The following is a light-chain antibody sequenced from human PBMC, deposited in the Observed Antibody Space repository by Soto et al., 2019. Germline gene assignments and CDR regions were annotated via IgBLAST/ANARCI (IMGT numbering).Light chain of an antibody. CDR2: AAS. CDR1: QSISSY. CDR3: QQSYSTPYT. J-gene: IGKJ2*01. V-gene: IGKV1-39*01. Sequence: DIQMTQSPSSLSASVGDRVTITCRASQSISSYLNWYQQKPGKAPNLLIDAASSLQSGVPSRFSGSVSGTDVTLTISSLQPEDFATYYCQQSYSTPYTFGQGTKLEIK.